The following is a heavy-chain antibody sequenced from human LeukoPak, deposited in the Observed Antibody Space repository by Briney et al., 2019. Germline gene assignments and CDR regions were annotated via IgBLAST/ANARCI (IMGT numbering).Heavy chain of an antibody. J-gene: IGHJ5*02. CDR1: GLTLSLYS. D-gene: IGHD3-22*01. Sequence: GGSLRLSCAASGLTLSLYSMNWVRQAPGKGLEWVVYISPGSSPLYYARSVRGRFTISRDNAKNSLYLQMNSLRAEDTAVYYCARALGPDYYDSSGGFDPWGQGTLVTVSS. CDR3: ARALGPDYYDSSGGFDP. V-gene: IGHV3-48*04. CDR2: ISPGSSPL.